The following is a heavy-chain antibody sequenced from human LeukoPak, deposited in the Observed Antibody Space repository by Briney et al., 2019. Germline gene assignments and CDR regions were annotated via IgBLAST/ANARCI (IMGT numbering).Heavy chain of an antibody. V-gene: IGHV3-49*03. J-gene: IGHJ4*02. CDR1: GFTFGDYA. D-gene: IGHD6-19*01. Sequence: GGSLRLSCTASGFTFGDYAMNWFRLAPGKGLEWVGCIRSKAYGGTPEYAASVKGRFTISRDDSKNIAYLQMNSLKTEDTAVYYCTRTRGSGWYVDYWGQGTLVTVSS. CDR3: TRTRGSGWYVDY. CDR2: IRSKAYGGTP.